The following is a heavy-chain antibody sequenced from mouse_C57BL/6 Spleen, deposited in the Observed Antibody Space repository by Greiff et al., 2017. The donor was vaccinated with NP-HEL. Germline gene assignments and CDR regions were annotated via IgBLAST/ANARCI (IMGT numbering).Heavy chain of an antibody. CDR1: GYTFTDYN. V-gene: IGHV1-18*01. CDR2: INPNNGGT. Sequence: VQLQQSGPELVKPGASVKIPCKASGYTFTDYNMDWVKQSHGKSLEWIGDINPNNGGTIYNQKFKGKATLTVDKSSSTAYMELRSLTSEDTAVYYCASSETAPATGGFAYWGQGTLVTVSA. CDR3: ASSETAPATGGFAY. J-gene: IGHJ3*01. D-gene: IGHD3-2*01.